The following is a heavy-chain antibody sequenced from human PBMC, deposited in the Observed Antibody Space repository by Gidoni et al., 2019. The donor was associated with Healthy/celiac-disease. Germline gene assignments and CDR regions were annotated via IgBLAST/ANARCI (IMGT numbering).Heavy chain of an antibody. Sequence: QVQLVESGGGVVQPGRSLRLSCAASGFPFSSYGMHWVRQAPGKGLEGVAVISYDGSNKYYADSVKGRFTISRDNSKNTLYLQMNSLRAEDTAVYYCARASSGYYYGAFDIWGQGTMVTVSS. J-gene: IGHJ3*02. D-gene: IGHD3-22*01. V-gene: IGHV3-30*03. CDR3: ARASSGYYYGAFDI. CDR1: GFPFSSYG. CDR2: ISYDGSNK.